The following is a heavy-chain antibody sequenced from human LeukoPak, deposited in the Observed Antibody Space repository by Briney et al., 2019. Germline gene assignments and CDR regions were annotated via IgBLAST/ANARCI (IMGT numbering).Heavy chain of an antibody. CDR1: GFTFRDYY. CDR2: ITSSGSTI. J-gene: IGHJ4*02. D-gene: IGHD3-16*02. CDR3: ARVMITFGGVIVRGFDY. Sequence: PGGSLRLSCAASGFTFRDYYMSWIRQAPGKGLEWVSYITSSGSTIYYADSVKGRFTISRDNAKNSLYLQMNSLRAEDTAVYYCARVMITFGGVIVRGFDYWGQGTLVTVSS. V-gene: IGHV3-11*04.